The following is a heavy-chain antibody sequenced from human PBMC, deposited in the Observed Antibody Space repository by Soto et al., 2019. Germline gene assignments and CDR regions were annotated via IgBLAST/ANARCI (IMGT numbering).Heavy chain of an antibody. Sequence: QLQLQESGPGLVKPSETLSLTCTVSGGSISSSSYYWGWIRQPPGKGLEWIGSIYYSGSTYYNPSPRXGXPXPXXTAKSRFSLKLSSVTAADTAVYYCARPGNYGSGSSLSYLAYWGQGTLVTVSS. CDR2: IYYSGST. D-gene: IGHD3-10*01. CDR3: ARPGNYGSGSSLSYLAY. CDR1: GGSISSSSYY. V-gene: IGHV4-39*01. J-gene: IGHJ4*02.